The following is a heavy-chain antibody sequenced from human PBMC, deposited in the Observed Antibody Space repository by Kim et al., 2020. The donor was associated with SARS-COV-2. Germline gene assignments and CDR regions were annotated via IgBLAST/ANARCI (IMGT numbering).Heavy chain of an antibody. CDR2: ISAYNGNT. V-gene: IGHV1-18*04. J-gene: IGHJ6*02. CDR1: GYTFTSYG. D-gene: IGHD3-9*01. Sequence: ASVKVSCKASGYTFTSYGISWVRQAPGQGLEWMGWISAYNGNTNYAQKLQGRVTMTTDTSTSTAYMELRSLRSDDTAVYYCARCNYDILTGYFFQYGMDVWGQGTTVTVSS. CDR3: ARCNYDILTGYFFQYGMDV.